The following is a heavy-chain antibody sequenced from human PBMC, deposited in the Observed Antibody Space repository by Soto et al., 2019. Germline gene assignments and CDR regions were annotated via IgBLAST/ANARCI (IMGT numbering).Heavy chain of an antibody. CDR1: GFTFGSYG. D-gene: IGHD3-10*01. Sequence: PGGSLRLSCAASGFTFGSYGMHWVRQAPGKGLEWVAVIWYDGSDKYYADSVKGRFTISRDNSKNTLYLQMNSLRGEDTSVYYCARDPRGIAGTDAFDIWGQGTMVTVSS. CDR2: IWYDGSDK. J-gene: IGHJ3*02. V-gene: IGHV3-33*01. CDR3: ARDPRGIAGTDAFDI.